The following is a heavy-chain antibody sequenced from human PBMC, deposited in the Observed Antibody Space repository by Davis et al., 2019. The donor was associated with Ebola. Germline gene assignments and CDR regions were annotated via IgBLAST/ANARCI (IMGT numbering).Heavy chain of an antibody. CDR3: ARGSGMIDL. V-gene: IGHV4-59*08. J-gene: IGHJ2*01. CDR1: GGYISGYY. CDR2: LYHGGGT. D-gene: IGHD3-10*01. Sequence: SETLSLTCTVSGGYISGYYWSWIRQPPGKGLEWIGNLYHGGGTNYSPSLKSRLTISVDTSKNQFSLELRSLTAADTAVYYCARGSGMIDLWGRGTLVTVSS.